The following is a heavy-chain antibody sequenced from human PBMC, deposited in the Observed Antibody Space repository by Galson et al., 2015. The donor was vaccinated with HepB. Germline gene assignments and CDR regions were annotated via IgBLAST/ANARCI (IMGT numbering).Heavy chain of an antibody. J-gene: IGHJ6*02. V-gene: IGHV3-49*04. CDR1: GFTFGDYA. CDR2: IRSKAYGGTT. D-gene: IGHD6-13*01. Sequence: SLRLSCAASGFTFGDYAMSWVRQAPGKGLEWVGFIRSKAYGGTTEYAASVKGRFTISRDDSKSIAYLQMNSLKTEDTAVYYCTRDLLAAAGDGPNYYYYYGMDVWGQGTTVTVSS. CDR3: TRDLLAAAGDGPNYYYYYGMDV.